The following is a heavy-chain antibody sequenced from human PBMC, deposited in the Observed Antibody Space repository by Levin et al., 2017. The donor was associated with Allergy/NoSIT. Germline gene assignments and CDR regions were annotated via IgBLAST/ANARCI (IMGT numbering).Heavy chain of an antibody. D-gene: IGHD5-18*01. Sequence: GGSLRLSCAASGFTFSDAWMTWVRQAPGKGLEWVGRIKSKTDGGTTDYAAPVKGRFTISRDDSKNTLYLQMNSLKTEDTAVYYCTTDRNVDTTMITVAPTGGGFRWGQGTLVTVSS. CDR3: TTDRNVDTTMITVAPTGGGFR. J-gene: IGHJ4*02. CDR1: GFTFSDAW. CDR2: IKSKTDGGTT. V-gene: IGHV3-15*01.